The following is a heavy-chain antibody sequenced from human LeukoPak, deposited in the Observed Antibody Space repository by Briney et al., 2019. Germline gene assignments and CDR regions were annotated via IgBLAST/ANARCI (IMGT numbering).Heavy chain of an antibody. Sequence: ASVKVSCRASGYTFTDFTDYYIHWVRQAPGQGLEWMGWINPNRGGTYYAHKFQGWVTMTRDTSISTVYMDLNRLTSDDAVVYFCVRVSIGWYFDYWGQGTQVSVAS. V-gene: IGHV1-2*04. J-gene: IGHJ4*02. CDR3: VRVSIGWYFDY. CDR2: INPNRGGT. CDR1: GYTFTDFTDYY. D-gene: IGHD6-19*01.